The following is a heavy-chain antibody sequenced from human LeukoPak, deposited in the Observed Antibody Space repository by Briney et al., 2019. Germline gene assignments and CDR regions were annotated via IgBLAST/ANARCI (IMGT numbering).Heavy chain of an antibody. V-gene: IGHV4-39*01. CDR3: ARTFGYSYGYLDH. CDR2: VYYSGST. Sequence: SETLSLTCTVSGVSISSSSYYWGWIRQPPGRGLEWIGSVYYSGSTYYNSSLKSRVTISVDTSKNQFSLKLSSVTAADTAVYYCARTFGYSYGYLDHWGQGTLVTVSS. CDR1: GVSISSSSYY. D-gene: IGHD5-18*01. J-gene: IGHJ4*02.